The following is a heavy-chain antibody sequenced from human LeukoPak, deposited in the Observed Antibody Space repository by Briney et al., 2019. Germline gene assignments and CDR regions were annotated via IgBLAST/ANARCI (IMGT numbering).Heavy chain of an antibody. D-gene: IGHD3-16*02. CDR2: INSDGSST. J-gene: IGHJ5*02. CDR1: GFTFSSYW. V-gene: IGHV3-74*01. CDR3: ARGGGYYDYVWGSHRYTGDWFDP. Sequence: GGSLRLSCAASGFTFSSYWMHWVRQAPGKGLVWVSRINSDGSSTSYADSVKGRFTISRDNAKNTLYLQMNSLRAEDTAVYYCARGGGYYDYVWGSHRYTGDWFDPWGQGTLVTVSS.